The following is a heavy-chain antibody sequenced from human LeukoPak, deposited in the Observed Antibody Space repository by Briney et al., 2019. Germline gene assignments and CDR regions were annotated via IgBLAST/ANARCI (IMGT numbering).Heavy chain of an antibody. Sequence: HPGGSLRLSCAASGFTFSSYAMSWVRQAPGKGLEWVSAISGSGGSTSYADSVKGRFTISRDNAKNTLYLQMNSLRAEDTAVYYCARRDYYDSSGYYSLYYYYYYYMDVWGKGTTVTVSS. D-gene: IGHD3-22*01. CDR1: GFTFSSYA. CDR3: ARRDYYDSSGYYSLYYYYYYYMDV. J-gene: IGHJ6*03. V-gene: IGHV3-23*01. CDR2: ISGSGGST.